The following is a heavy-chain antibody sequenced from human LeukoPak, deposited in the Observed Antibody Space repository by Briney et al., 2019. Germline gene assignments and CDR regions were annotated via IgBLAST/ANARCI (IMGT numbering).Heavy chain of an antibody. V-gene: IGHV4-59*01. CDR3: ARDSSSTGDYYMDV. CDR1: GGSISSYY. Sequence: SETLSLTCTVSGGSISSYYWSWIRQPPGKGPEWIGYIYYSGSTNYNPSLKSRVTISVDTSKNQFSLKLSSVTAADTAVYYCARDSSSTGDYYMDVWGKGTTVTVSS. D-gene: IGHD1-26*01. J-gene: IGHJ6*03. CDR2: IYYSGST.